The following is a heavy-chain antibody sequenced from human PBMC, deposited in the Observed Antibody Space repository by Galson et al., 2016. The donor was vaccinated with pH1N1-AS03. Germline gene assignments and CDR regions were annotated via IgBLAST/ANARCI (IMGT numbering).Heavy chain of an antibody. CDR3: ARARTSPGSLAGVGFDI. CDR2: IKYDGNNK. V-gene: IGHV3-33*01. CDR1: AFTFSTYD. Sequence: CAASAFTFSTYDMHWVRQAPGKGLEWVAFIKYDGNNKNYGESVKGRFTISRDDSKSIAYLQMNSLKTEDTAVYYCARARTSPGSLAGVGFDIWGQGTMVTVSS. J-gene: IGHJ3*02.